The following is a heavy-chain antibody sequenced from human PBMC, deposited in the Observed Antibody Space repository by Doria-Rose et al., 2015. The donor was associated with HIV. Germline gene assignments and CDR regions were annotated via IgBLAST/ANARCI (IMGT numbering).Heavy chain of an antibody. J-gene: IGHJ4*02. D-gene: IGHD6-13*01. CDR3: ARIKSSRWYHKYYFDF. V-gene: IGHV2-26*01. CDR2: IFSDDER. Sequence: SGPVLVKPTETLTLTCTVSGVSLSSPGMGVSRIRQPPGKALEWLANIFSDDERSYKTSLKSRLTISSATSKSQVVLTMTDMDPVDTATYYCARIKSSRWYHKYYFDFWGQGTLVIVSA. CDR1: GVSLSSPGMG.